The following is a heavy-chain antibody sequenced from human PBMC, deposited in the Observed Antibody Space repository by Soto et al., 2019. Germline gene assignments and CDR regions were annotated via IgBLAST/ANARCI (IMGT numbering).Heavy chain of an antibody. Sequence: ASVKVSCKASGYTFTSYGISWVRQAPGQGLEWMGWISAYNGNTNYAQKLQGRVTMTTDTSTSTAYMELRSLRSDDTAVYHCARGPDYGDYGGYFDYWGQGTLVTVSS. D-gene: IGHD4-17*01. CDR3: ARGPDYGDYGGYFDY. J-gene: IGHJ4*02. CDR1: GYTFTSYG. V-gene: IGHV1-18*01. CDR2: ISAYNGNT.